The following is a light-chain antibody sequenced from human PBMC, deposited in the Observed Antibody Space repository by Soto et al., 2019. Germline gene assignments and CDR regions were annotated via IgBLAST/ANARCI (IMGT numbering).Light chain of an antibody. CDR1: QTISSW. V-gene: IGKV1-5*03. Sequence: DIQITQSPSTLSGSVGDRVTITCRASQTISSWLAWYQQKPGKAPKLLIYKASTLKSGVPSRFSGSGSGTDFTLTISSLQPEDFATYYCQQVNVYPSTFGGGTKVDIK. CDR2: KAS. J-gene: IGKJ4*01. CDR3: QQVNVYPST.